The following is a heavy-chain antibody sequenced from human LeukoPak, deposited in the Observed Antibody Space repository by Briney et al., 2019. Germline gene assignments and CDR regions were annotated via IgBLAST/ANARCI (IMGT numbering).Heavy chain of an antibody. CDR3: AREVVAAAGTVDY. J-gene: IGHJ4*02. Sequence: SETLSLTCTVSGGSLSSFYWSWVRQPPGKGLEWIGYIYYSGSTNYNPSLKSRVTISVDTSKNQFSLKLSSVTAADTAVYYCAREVVAAAGTVDYWGQGTLVTVSS. V-gene: IGHV4-59*01. CDR2: IYYSGST. CDR1: GGSLSSFY. D-gene: IGHD6-13*01.